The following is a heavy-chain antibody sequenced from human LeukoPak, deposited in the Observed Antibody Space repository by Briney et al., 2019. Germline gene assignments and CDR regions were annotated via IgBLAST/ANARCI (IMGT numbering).Heavy chain of an antibody. CDR2: IYSGGST. D-gene: IGHD3-10*01. CDR1: GLTVSSNY. V-gene: IGHV3-53*01. CDR3: ARDGAGFSTLQLY. J-gene: IGHJ4*02. Sequence: PGGSLRLSCAASGLTVSSNYMSWVRQAPGKGLEWVSGIYSGGSTFYADSVKGRFTISRDNSKNTLYLQMNSLRAEDTAVYYCARDGAGFSTLQLYGGQGTLVTVSS.